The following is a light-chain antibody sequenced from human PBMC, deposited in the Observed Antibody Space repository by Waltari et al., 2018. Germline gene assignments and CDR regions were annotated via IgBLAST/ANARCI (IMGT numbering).Light chain of an antibody. Sequence: QSVLTQPPSVSGAPGQRVTISCAGSSPNIGAGYAVNWYHQLPGTAPKLLIFGNTNRPSGVPDRFSGSKSGTSASLAITGLQAEDEAYYYCQSYDSGLSGSVFGGGTKVTVL. CDR2: GNT. CDR1: SPNIGAGYA. J-gene: IGLJ2*01. V-gene: IGLV1-40*01. CDR3: QSYDSGLSGSV.